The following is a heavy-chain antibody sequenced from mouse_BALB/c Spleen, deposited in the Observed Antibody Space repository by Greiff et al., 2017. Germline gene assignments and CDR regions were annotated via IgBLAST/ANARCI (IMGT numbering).Heavy chain of an antibody. V-gene: IGHV5-17*02. CDR1: GFTFSSFG. CDR3: AALITTGAMDY. J-gene: IGHJ4*01. Sequence: EVKVVESGGGLVQPGGSRKLSCAASGFTFSSFGMHWVRQAPEKGLERVAYISSGSSTIYYADTVKGRFTISRDNPKNTLFLQMTSLRSEDTAMYYCAALITTGAMDYWGQGTSVTVSS. D-gene: IGHD2-4*01. CDR2: ISSGSSTI.